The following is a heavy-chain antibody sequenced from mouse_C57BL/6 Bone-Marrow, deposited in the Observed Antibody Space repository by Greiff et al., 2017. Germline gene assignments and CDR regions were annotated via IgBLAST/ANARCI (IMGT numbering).Heavy chain of an antibody. CDR2: SRNKANDYTT. CDR1: GFTFSDFY. V-gene: IGHV7-1*01. CDR3: ARDYYGYFDV. Sequence: EVHLVESGGGLVQSGRSLRLSCATSGFTFSDFYMEWVRQAPGKGLEWIAASRNKANDYTTEYSASVKGRFIVSRNTSQSILYLQMNALSAEDAAIYYCARDYYGYFDVWGTGTTVTVSS. J-gene: IGHJ1*03.